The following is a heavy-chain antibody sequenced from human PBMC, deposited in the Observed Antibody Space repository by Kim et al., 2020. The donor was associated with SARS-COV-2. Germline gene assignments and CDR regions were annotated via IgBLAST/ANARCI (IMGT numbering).Heavy chain of an antibody. D-gene: IGHD1-26*01. CDR1: GFTFSSYG. Sequence: GGSLRLSCAASGFTFSSYGMHWVRQAPGKGLEWVAVISYDGSNKYYADSVKGRFTISRDNSKNTLYLQMNSLRAEDTAVYYCAKDRLVGAKNGFDYWGQGTLVTVSS. J-gene: IGHJ4*02. CDR3: AKDRLVGAKNGFDY. CDR2: ISYDGSNK. V-gene: IGHV3-30*18.